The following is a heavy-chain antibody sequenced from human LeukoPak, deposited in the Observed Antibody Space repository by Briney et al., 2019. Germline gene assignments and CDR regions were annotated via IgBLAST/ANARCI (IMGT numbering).Heavy chain of an antibody. CDR3: ARHSPGARGVDY. J-gene: IGHJ4*02. V-gene: IGHV4-34*01. CDR1: GGSFTGYY. Sequence: SETLSLTCTVYGGSFTGYYWIWIRQPPGKGLEWIGEINHSGSTKYNPSLKSRVTISIDTSKNQFSLKLSSVTAADTAVYYCARHSPGARGVDYWGQGTLVTVSS. CDR2: INHSGST. D-gene: IGHD2-21*01.